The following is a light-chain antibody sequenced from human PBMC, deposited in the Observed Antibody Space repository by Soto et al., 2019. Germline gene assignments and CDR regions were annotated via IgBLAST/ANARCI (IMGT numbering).Light chain of an antibody. J-gene: IGKJ1*01. CDR3: QQYGSSTG. Sequence: ETVLTQSPGTVSLSPVDRATLPCSASQSVSSNKLAWYQQKPGQAPRLLIYAASSRATGIPDRFSGSGSGTDFTLTISRLEPEDFAVYYCQQYGSSTGFGQGTKVDIK. CDR2: AAS. V-gene: IGKV3-20*01. CDR1: QSVSSNK.